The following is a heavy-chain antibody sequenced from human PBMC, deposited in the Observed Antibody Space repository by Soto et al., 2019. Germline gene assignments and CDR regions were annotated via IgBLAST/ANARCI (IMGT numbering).Heavy chain of an antibody. V-gene: IGHV3-21*01. Sequence: GGSLRLSCAASGFTFSSYSMNWVRQAPGKGLEWVSSISSSSSYIYYADSVKGRFTISRDNAKNSLYLQMNSLRAEDTAVYYCAREGHIVATTGDYYYYYMDVWGKGTTVTVSS. CDR2: ISSSSSYI. D-gene: IGHD5-12*01. J-gene: IGHJ6*03. CDR1: GFTFSSYS. CDR3: AREGHIVATTGDYYYYYMDV.